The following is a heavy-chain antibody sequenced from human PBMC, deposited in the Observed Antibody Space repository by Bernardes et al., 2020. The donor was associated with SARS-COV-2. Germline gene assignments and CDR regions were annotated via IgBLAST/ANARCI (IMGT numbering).Heavy chain of an antibody. J-gene: IGHJ4*02. CDR1: GFTFSDSY. CDR2: IDSSGSII. V-gene: IGHV3-11*01. CDR3: ARLPWIQLWLQGFYFDF. D-gene: IGHD5-18*01. Sequence: GGSLRLSCAASGFTFSDSYMSWIRQAPGKGLEWVSYIDSSGSIIHYSDSVKGRFTISRDNAKNSLYLQMNILRAEDTAVYFCARLPWIQLWLQGFYFDFWGRGTLVTVSS.